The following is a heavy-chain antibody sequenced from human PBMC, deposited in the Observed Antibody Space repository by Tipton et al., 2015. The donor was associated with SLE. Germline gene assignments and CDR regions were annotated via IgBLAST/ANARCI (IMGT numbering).Heavy chain of an antibody. CDR3: ARQGTGTVYY. V-gene: IGHV4-39*07. CDR1: GGSISSSSYY. D-gene: IGHD1-1*01. Sequence: TLSLTCTVSGGSISSSSYYWGWIRQPPGKGLEWIGSIYYSGSTYYNPSLKSRVTISVDTSKNQFSLKLSAVTAADTAVYYCARQGTGTVYYWGQGTLVTVSS. CDR2: IYYSGST. J-gene: IGHJ4*02.